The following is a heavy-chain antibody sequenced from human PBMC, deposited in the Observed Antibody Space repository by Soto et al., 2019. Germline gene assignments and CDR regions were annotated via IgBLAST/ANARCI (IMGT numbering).Heavy chain of an antibody. Sequence: ELQLVESGGGLVQPGGSLRLSCAASGFTFSIYSMNWVRQAPGKGLEWVSYISSSSSTIYYADSVKGRFTISRDNAKNSLYLQMNSLRAEDTAVYYCARDRSEYDIVPGEYYSCDGMDVWGQGTTVTVSS. CDR1: GFTFSIYS. CDR2: ISSSSSTI. J-gene: IGHJ6*02. V-gene: IGHV3-48*01. CDR3: ARDRSEYDIVPGEYYSCDGMDV. D-gene: IGHD3-9*01.